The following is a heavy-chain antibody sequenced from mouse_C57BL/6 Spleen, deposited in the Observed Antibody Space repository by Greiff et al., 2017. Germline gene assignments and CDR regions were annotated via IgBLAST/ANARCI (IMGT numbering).Heavy chain of an antibody. J-gene: IGHJ4*01. Sequence: QVQLQQSGAELVKPGASVKLSCKASGYTFTSYWMHWVKQRPGQGLEWIGMIHPNSGSTNYNEKFKSKATLTVDKSSSTAYMQLSSLTSEDSAVYYCAGGTGYYAMDYWGQGTSVTVSS. D-gene: IGHD3-3*01. CDR1: GYTFTSYW. CDR3: AGGTGYYAMDY. CDR2: IHPNSGST. V-gene: IGHV1-64*01.